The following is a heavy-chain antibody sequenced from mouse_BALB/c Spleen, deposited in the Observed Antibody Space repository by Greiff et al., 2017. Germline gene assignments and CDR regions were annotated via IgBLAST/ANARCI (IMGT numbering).Heavy chain of an antibody. CDR2: ISYDGSN. CDR3: ASSYRFDY. Sequence: EVKLVESGPGLVKPSQSLSLTCSVTGYSITSGYYWNWIRQFPGNKLEWMGYISYDGSNNYNPSLKNRISITRDTSKNQFFLKLNSVTTEDTATYYCASSYRFDYWGQGTTLTVSS. CDR1: GYSITSGYY. V-gene: IGHV3-6*02. D-gene: IGHD2-14*01. J-gene: IGHJ2*01.